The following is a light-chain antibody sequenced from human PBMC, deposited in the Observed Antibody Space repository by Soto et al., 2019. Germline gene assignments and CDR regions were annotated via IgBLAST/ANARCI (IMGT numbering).Light chain of an antibody. CDR3: SSYTSSSIDYV. CDR2: EVS. CDR1: SSDVGGYNY. J-gene: IGLJ1*01. Sequence: QSALTQPASVSGSPGQXITISCTGTSSDVGGYNYVSWYQQHPGKAPKLMIYEVSNRPSGVSNRFSGSKSGNTASLTISGLQAEDEADYYCSSYTSSSIDYVFGTGTKLTVL. V-gene: IGLV2-14*01.